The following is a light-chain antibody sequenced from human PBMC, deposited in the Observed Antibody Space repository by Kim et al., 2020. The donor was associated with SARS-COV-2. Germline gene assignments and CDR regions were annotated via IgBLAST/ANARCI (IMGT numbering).Light chain of an antibody. CDR2: GVS. V-gene: IGKV3-15*01. Sequence: EIVVTQSPATLSVSLGERATLSCRASQSISNYLNWYQQKPGRAPTLLIYGVSSMQSGVPSRFSGSGSGTDFTLTISSLQFEDFAIYFCHQYYSMPDTFGQGTKLEI. CDR3: HQYYSMPDT. CDR1: QSISNY. J-gene: IGKJ2*01.